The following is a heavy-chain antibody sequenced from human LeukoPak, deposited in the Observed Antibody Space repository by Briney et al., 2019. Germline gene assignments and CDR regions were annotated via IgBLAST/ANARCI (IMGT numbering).Heavy chain of an antibody. Sequence: PGGSLRLSCAASGFTFDDYAMHWVRQAPGKGLEWVSGISWNSGSIGYADSVKGRFTISRDNAKNSLYLQMNSLRAEDTALYYCAKDIPGRMGYSYGLDAFDIWGQGTMVTVSS. D-gene: IGHD5-18*01. CDR2: ISWNSGSI. V-gene: IGHV3-9*01. CDR1: GFTFDDYA. CDR3: AKDIPGRMGYSYGLDAFDI. J-gene: IGHJ3*02.